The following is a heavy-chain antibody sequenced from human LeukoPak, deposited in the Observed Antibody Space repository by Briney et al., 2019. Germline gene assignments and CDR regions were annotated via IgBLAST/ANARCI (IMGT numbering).Heavy chain of an antibody. Sequence: GGSLRLSCAASGFTFSSYAMSWVRQAPGKGLEWVSAISGSGGTTYYADSVKGRFTISRDNSKNTLYLQMNSLRAEDTAVYYCAKGLFGSGSYQPFDYWGQGTLVTVSS. V-gene: IGHV3-23*01. CDR1: GFTFSSYA. CDR2: ISGSGGTT. D-gene: IGHD3-10*01. J-gene: IGHJ4*02. CDR3: AKGLFGSGSYQPFDY.